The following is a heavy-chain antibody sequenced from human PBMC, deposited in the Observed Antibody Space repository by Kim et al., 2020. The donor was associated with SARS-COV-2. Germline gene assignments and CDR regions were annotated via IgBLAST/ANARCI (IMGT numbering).Heavy chain of an antibody. CDR2: IWYDGSNK. CDR1: GFTFSSYG. J-gene: IGHJ4*02. V-gene: IGHV3-33*01. D-gene: IGHD5-18*01. Sequence: GGSLRLSCAASGFTFSSYGMHWVRQAPGKGLEWVAVIWYDGSNKYYADSVKGRFTISRDNSKNTLYLQMNSLRAEDTAVYYCARDPWGGYSYGSYFDYWGQGTLVTVSS. CDR3: ARDPWGGYSYGSYFDY.